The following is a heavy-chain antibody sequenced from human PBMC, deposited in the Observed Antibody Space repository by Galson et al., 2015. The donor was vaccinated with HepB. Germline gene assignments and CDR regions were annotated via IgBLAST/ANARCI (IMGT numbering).Heavy chain of an antibody. J-gene: IGHJ4*02. D-gene: IGHD6-19*01. CDR3: ARGSSDWYGIDY. V-gene: IGHV3-74*01. Sequence: SLRLSCAASGFTFSSYWIHWVRQGPGQGLVLVSHISGDGGHKNYADSVQGRFTISRDNAKNTLFLQMNSLSADDTAVYYCARGSSDWYGIDYWGQGILVTVSS. CDR1: GFTFSSYW. CDR2: ISGDGGHK.